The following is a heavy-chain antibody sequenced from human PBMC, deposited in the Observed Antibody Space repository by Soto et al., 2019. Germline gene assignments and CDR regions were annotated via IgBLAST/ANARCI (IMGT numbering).Heavy chain of an antibody. CDR2: INAGNGNT. CDR3: ARWDSSGYYPPFDY. CDR1: GYTFTSYA. V-gene: IGHV1-3*01. D-gene: IGHD3-22*01. Sequence: ASVKVSCKASGYTFTSYAMHWVRQAPGQRLEWMGWINAGNGNTKYSQKFQGRVTITRDTSASTAYMELSSLRSEDTAVYYCARWDSSGYYPPFDYWGQGTLVTV. J-gene: IGHJ4*02.